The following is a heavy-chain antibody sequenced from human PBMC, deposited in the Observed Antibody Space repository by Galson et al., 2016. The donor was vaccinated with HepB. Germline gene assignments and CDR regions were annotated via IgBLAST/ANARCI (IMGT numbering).Heavy chain of an antibody. CDR2: SSQTGAI. CDR1: GDSINFDVYY. V-gene: IGHV4-39*01. Sequence: SETLSLTCSVSGDSINFDVYYWYWGWIRQSPGKGLGWIGTSSQTGAIYSNSSLKSRRTISIDRSRNELSLDLSSVTASDTAVYFCARRSYSNYIDSWGQGILVTVSS. D-gene: IGHD4-11*01. J-gene: IGHJ4*02. CDR3: ARRSYSNYIDS.